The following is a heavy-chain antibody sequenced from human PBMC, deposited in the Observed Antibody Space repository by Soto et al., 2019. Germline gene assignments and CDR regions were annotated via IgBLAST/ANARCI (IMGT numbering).Heavy chain of an antibody. V-gene: IGHV5-10-1*01. CDR2: IDPTDSYV. J-gene: IGHJ6*02. Sequence: GESLKISCKGSGYSFSGFWIVWVRQMPGKGLEWMGRIDPTDSYVNYSPSFQGHVTISSDKSISTAYLQWSSLEASDTATYYCARQGGSSRYYYYGMDVWGQGTTVTVSS. D-gene: IGHD3-16*01. CDR1: GYSFSGFW. CDR3: ARQGGSSRYYYYGMDV.